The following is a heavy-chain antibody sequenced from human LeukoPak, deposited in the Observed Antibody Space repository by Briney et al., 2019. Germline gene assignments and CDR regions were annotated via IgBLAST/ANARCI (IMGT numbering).Heavy chain of an antibody. CDR2: INQDGNRE. D-gene: IGHD2-15*01. CDR3: ATTFPYCSDGTCAL. V-gene: IGHV3-7*01. J-gene: IGHJ4*02. CDR1: GITFSRYW. Sequence: GGSLRLSCTVSGITFSRYWMSWVRQAPGKGLEWVANINQDGNRENYVDSVKGRFSISRDNAKNSLFLQMHSLRAEDTAVYYCATTFPYCSDGTCALGGQGTLVTVSS.